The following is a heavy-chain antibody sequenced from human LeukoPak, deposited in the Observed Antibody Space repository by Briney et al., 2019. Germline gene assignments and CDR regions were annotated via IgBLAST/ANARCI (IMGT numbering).Heavy chain of an antibody. Sequence: PGGSLRLSCAASGLIFSGSAMHWVRQAPGKGLEWVGRMRSKANNYATGYSPSVIGRFTISRDDPKNTRYLEMNSLKIEDTAVYFCTSQAGYSSSWETWGQGTLVTVSS. CDR3: TSQAGYSSSWET. D-gene: IGHD6-13*01. V-gene: IGHV3-73*01. CDR1: GLIFSGSA. J-gene: IGHJ5*02. CDR2: MRSKANNYAT.